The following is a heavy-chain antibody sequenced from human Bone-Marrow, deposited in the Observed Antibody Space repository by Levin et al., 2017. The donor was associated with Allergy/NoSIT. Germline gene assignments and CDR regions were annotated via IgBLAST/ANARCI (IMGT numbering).Heavy chain of an antibody. CDR3: ARDGTMDTAMVTVAFDI. CDR2: ISYDGSNK. J-gene: IGHJ3*02. CDR1: GFTFSSYA. Sequence: GESLKISCAASGFTFSSYAMHWVRQAPGKGLEWVAVISYDGSNKYYADSVKGRFTISRDNSKNTLYLQMNSLRAEDTAVYYCARDGTMDTAMVTVAFDIWGQGTMVTVSS. V-gene: IGHV3-30-3*01. D-gene: IGHD5-18*01.